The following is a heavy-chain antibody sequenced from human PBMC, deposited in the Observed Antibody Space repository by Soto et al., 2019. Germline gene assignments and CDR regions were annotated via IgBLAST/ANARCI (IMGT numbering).Heavy chain of an antibody. J-gene: IGHJ5*02. Sequence: QVQLVQSGAEVKKPGSSVKVSCKASGGTFSSYAISWVRQAPGQGLEWMGGIIPIFGTANYAQKFQGRVTITADESTSTAYMELSSLRSEDTAVYYCARDPSWVLWFGEFRWFDPWGQGTLVTVSS. D-gene: IGHD3-10*01. CDR3: ARDPSWVLWFGEFRWFDP. CDR2: IIPIFGTA. V-gene: IGHV1-69*01. CDR1: GGTFSSYA.